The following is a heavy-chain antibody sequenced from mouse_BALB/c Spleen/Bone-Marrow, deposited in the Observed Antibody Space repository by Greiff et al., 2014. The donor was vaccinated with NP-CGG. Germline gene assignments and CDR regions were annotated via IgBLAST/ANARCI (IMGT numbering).Heavy chain of an antibody. D-gene: IGHD2-10*02. Sequence: DVQLVESGGGLVKPGGSLKLSCAASGFTFSDYYIYWPRQTPEKRLEWVATISDGGNYSYYPDSVKGRFTISRDNAKNNLYLQMSSLKSEDTAMYYCARSRMRYGAMDYWGQGTSVTVFS. V-gene: IGHV5-4*02. CDR2: ISDGGNYS. CDR3: ARSRMRYGAMDY. CDR1: GFTFSDYY. J-gene: IGHJ4*01.